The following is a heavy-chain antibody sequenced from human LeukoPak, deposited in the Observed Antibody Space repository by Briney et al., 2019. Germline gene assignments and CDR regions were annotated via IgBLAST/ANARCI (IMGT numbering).Heavy chain of an antibody. D-gene: IGHD3-22*01. J-gene: IGHJ4*02. CDR3: AKVGKEGILADNYDRSGYFPSFDY. Sequence: GGSLRLSCAASGFTFSSYAMSWVRQAPGKGLEWVSAISGSGGNTYYADSVKGRFTISRDNAKNTLYLQMNSLRAEDTAVHYGAKVGKEGILADNYDRSGYFPSFDYWGQGTLVTVSS. CDR1: GFTFSSYA. V-gene: IGHV3-23*01. CDR2: ISGSGGNT.